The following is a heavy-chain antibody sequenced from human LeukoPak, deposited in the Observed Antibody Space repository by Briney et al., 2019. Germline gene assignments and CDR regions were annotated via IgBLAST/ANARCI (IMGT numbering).Heavy chain of an antibody. D-gene: IGHD2-21*02. CDR3: ARNHVVVTAIRFDP. V-gene: IGHV4-61*01. Sequence: SETLSLTCSVSGGSGNTGSYYWSWIRQPPRKGLEWIGYIYYTGSTKYNPSLKSRVTILVDTAKNQFSLKLSSVTAADTAVYYCARNHVVVTAIRFDPWGQGTLVTVSS. J-gene: IGHJ5*02. CDR1: GGSGNTGSYY. CDR2: IYYTGST.